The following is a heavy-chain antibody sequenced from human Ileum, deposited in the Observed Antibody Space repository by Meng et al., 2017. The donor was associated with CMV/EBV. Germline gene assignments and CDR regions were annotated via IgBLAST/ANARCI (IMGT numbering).Heavy chain of an antibody. CDR1: GFTFSGYW. CDR3: ARELIVVVPAAIPDDYYYGMDV. CDR2: IKQDGSEK. V-gene: IGHV3-7*01. Sequence: GGSLRLSCAASGFTFSGYWMSWVRQAPGKGLEWVANIKQDGSEKYYVDSVKGRFTISRDNAKNSLYLQMNSLRAEDTAVYYCARELIVVVPAAIPDDYYYGMDVWGQGTTVTVSS. J-gene: IGHJ6*02. D-gene: IGHD2-2*02.